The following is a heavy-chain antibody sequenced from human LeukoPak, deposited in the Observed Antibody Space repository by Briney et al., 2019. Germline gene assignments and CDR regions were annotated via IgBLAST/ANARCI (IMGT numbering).Heavy chain of an antibody. CDR2: IYSGGNT. Sequence: GGSLRLSCTVSGFTVSSNSMSWVRQAPGKGLEWVSFIYSGGNTHYSDSVKGRFTISRDNSKNTLYLQMNSLRAEDTAVYYCARGRSGSYGFFDYWSLGNLVTVSS. CDR1: GFTVSSNS. V-gene: IGHV3-53*01. J-gene: IGHJ4*02. D-gene: IGHD3-10*01. CDR3: ARGRSGSYGFFDY.